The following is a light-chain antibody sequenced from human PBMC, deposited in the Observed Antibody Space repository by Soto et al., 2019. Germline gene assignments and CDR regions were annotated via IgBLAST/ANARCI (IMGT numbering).Light chain of an antibody. CDR1: QGISSA. CDR3: QQFNSYPIFT. J-gene: IGKJ3*01. Sequence: AILLTQSPSSLSASVGDRVTITCRARQGISSALSWYQQKPGKAPKLLIYDASSLESGVPSRFSGSGSGTDFTLTISSLQPEDFATYYCQQFNSYPIFTFGPGTKVDIK. CDR2: DAS. V-gene: IGKV1-13*02.